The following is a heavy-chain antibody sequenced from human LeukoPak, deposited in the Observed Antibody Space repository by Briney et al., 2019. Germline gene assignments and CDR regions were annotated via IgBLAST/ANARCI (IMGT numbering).Heavy chain of an antibody. V-gene: IGHV1-69*13. CDR2: IIPISGTA. D-gene: IGHD2-2*01. Sequence: ASGKVSCKASGGTFSSYAISWVRQAPGQGLEWMGGIIPISGTANYAQKFQGRVTITADESTSTAYMELSSLRSEDTAVYYCATSGAANIVVVPAARWGFDIWGQGTMVTVSS. J-gene: IGHJ3*02. CDR1: GGTFSSYA. CDR3: ATSGAANIVVVPAARWGFDI.